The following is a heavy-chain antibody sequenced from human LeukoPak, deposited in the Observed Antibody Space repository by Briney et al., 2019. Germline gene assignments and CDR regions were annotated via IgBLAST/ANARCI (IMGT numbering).Heavy chain of an antibody. Sequence: PSETLSLTCTVSGGSISSGGYYWSWIRQHPGKGLEWIGYIYYSGSTYYNPSLKSRVTISVDTSKNQFSLKLSSVTAADTAVYYCARHIHFGRLGDRYFDLWGRGTLVTVSS. CDR3: ARHIHFGRLGDRYFDL. CDR1: GGSISSGGYY. J-gene: IGHJ2*01. CDR2: IYYSGST. V-gene: IGHV4-31*03. D-gene: IGHD3-16*01.